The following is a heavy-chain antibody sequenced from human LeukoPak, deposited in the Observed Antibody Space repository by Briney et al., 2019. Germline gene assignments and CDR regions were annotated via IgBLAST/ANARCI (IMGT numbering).Heavy chain of an antibody. CDR2: IYYSGST. J-gene: IGHJ5*02. CDR3: ARDLGERYFDWLARGFDP. D-gene: IGHD3-9*01. V-gene: IGHV4-59*02. CDR1: GGSVGRYY. Sequence: SETLSLTCTVSGGSVGRYYWSWLRQPPGKGLEWIGYIYYSGSTNYNPSLKSRVTISVDTSKNRFSLKLSPVTAADTAVYYCARDLGERYFDWLARGFDPWGQGTLVTVSS.